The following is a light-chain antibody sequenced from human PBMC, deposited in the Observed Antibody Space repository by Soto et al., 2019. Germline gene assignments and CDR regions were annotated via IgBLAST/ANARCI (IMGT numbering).Light chain of an antibody. CDR2: AAS. V-gene: IGKV1-39*01. CDR1: QSISNH. J-gene: IGKJ1*01. CDR3: QQSHGTPWT. Sequence: DIQITLSRASVSPSLGYRVSVTCRASQSISNHLNWYQQKPGKGPNLLIYAASSLQRGVPSRFSGSGSGRDFVLTISSLQPEDSATYYCQQSHGTPWTFGQGTKVDIK.